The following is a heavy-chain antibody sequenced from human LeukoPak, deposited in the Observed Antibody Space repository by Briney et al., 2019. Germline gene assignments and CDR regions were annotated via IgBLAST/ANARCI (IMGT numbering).Heavy chain of an antibody. CDR2: ISAYNGNT. Sequence: ASVRVSCKASGYTFTTYGITWVRQAPGQGLEWMGWISAYNGNTNYAQKLQGRVTMTTDTSTSTAYMELRSLRSDDTAVYYCARDDILTGYNYWGQGTLVTVSS. D-gene: IGHD3-9*01. CDR1: GYTFTTYG. J-gene: IGHJ4*02. V-gene: IGHV1-18*01. CDR3: ARDDILTGYNY.